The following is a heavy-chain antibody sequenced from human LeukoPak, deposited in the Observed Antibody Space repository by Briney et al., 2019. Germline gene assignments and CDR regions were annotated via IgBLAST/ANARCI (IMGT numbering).Heavy chain of an antibody. V-gene: IGHV3-33*01. D-gene: IGHD6-13*01. CDR1: GFSFSAYG. Sequence: GGPLRLSCAASGFSFSAYGVHWVRQAPGKGLEWVAVIWYDGSSKDYADSVKGRFTFSRDNSKNTLYLQMNSLTVEDTAVYCCARSQSSSLIDYWGQGTLVTVSS. J-gene: IGHJ4*01. CDR2: IWYDGSSK. CDR3: ARSQSSSLIDY.